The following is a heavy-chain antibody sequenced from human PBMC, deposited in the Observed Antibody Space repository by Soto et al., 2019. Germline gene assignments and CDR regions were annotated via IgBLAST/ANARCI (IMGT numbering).Heavy chain of an antibody. D-gene: IGHD1-26*01. J-gene: IGHJ4*02. CDR1: GFTFTSAA. CDR3: AKTRESGIYFYFDP. CDR2: LSGSGATT. V-gene: IGHV3-23*01. Sequence: PGGSLRLSCAASGFTFTSAAVSWLRQAPGKGLEWVSTLSGSGATTYYADSVKGRFTISRDNSKNTLYLQMNSLRAEDTALYYCAKTRESGIYFYFDPWGQGALVTVSS.